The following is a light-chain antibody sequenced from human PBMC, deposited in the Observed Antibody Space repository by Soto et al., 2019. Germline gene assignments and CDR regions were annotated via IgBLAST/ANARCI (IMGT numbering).Light chain of an antibody. CDR3: QQYNNWPRT. CDR1: QSVSSN. J-gene: IGKJ1*01. Sequence: EIVLTQSRAILSLSPGERASLSCRASQSVSSNLAWYQQKPGQAPRLLIYGASTRATGIPARFSGSGSGTEFTLTISSLQSEDFAVYYCQQYNNWPRTFGQGTKVDNK. V-gene: IGKV3-15*01. CDR2: GAS.